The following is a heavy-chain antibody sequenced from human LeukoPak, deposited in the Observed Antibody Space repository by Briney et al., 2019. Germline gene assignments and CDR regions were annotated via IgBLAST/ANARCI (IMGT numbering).Heavy chain of an antibody. Sequence: GASVKVSCKVSGYTLTESSMHWVRQAPGKGLEWMAGFDPEDGEKIYAQKFKGRVTMTRDTSISTAYMELSRLRSDDTAVYYCARLVFRGGSGYQPFDPWGQGTLVTVSS. D-gene: IGHD3-10*01. V-gene: IGHV1-24*01. CDR2: FDPEDGEK. CDR3: ARLVFRGGSGYQPFDP. J-gene: IGHJ5*02. CDR1: GYTLTESS.